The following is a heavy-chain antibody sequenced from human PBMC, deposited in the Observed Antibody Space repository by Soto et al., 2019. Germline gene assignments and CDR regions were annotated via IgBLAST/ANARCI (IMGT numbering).Heavy chain of an antibody. D-gene: IGHD1-1*01. J-gene: IGHJ6*02. CDR2: IVVGSGNT. CDR3: ARTDRDFYGLDV. CDR1: GFTFTSSA. V-gene: IGHV1-58*01. Sequence: ASVKVSCKASGFTFTSSAVQWVRQARGQRLEWIGWIVVGSGNTNYAQKFQERVTITRDMSTSTAYMELNSLRVGDTAVYYCARTDRDFYGLDVWGQGTTVTVSS.